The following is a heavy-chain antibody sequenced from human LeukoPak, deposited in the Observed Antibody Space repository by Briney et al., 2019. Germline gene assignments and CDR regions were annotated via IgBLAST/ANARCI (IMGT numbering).Heavy chain of an antibody. CDR3: ASCPYDYVWGSYRSWVY. Sequence: ASVKVSCKVSGYTLTELSMHWVRQAPGKGLEWMGGFDPEDGETIYAQTFQGRVTMTEDTSTDTAYMELSSLRSEDTAVYYCASCPYDYVWGSYRSWVYWGQGTLVTVSS. J-gene: IGHJ4*02. D-gene: IGHD3-16*02. V-gene: IGHV1-24*01. CDR2: FDPEDGET. CDR1: GYTLTELS.